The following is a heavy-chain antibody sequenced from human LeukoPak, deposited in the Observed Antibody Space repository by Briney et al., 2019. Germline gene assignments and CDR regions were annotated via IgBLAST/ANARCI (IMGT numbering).Heavy chain of an antibody. D-gene: IGHD4-17*01. Sequence: SETLSLTCAVYGGSFSGYYWSWMRQPPGKGLEWSGEINHSGSTNYNPSLKSRVTISVDTSKNQFSLKLSSVPAADTAVYYCARALSYGDYFDYWGQGTLVTVSS. J-gene: IGHJ4*02. CDR2: INHSGST. V-gene: IGHV4-34*01. CDR3: ARALSYGDYFDY. CDR1: GGSFSGYY.